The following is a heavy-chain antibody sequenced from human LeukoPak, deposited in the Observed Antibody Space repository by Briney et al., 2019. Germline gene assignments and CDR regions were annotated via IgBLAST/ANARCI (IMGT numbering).Heavy chain of an antibody. J-gene: IGHJ6*03. D-gene: IGHD1-26*01. CDR1: GGSFSDYY. CDR2: INHSGGT. Sequence: SETLSLTCAVYGGSFSDYYWSWIRQPPGKGLEWIGDINHSGGTNYNPSLKSRVTISVDTSKNQFSLKLSSATAADTAVYYCARGGGEPPYYYYYMDVWGKGTTVTVSS. CDR3: ARGGGEPPYYYYYMDV. V-gene: IGHV4-34*01.